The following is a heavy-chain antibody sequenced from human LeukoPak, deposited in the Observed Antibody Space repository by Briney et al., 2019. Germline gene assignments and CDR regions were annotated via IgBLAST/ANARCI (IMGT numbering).Heavy chain of an antibody. V-gene: IGHV3-23*01. J-gene: IGHJ4*02. CDR1: GFPLSSYA. CDR2: TSSSDAGT. Sequence: GGSLRLSCAASGFPLSSYAMSWVRQAPGKGLEWVSATSSSDAGTYYADSVRGRFTISRDNSKNTLYLQMNSLRVEDAAAYYCARAPVTSCRGAYCYPFDYWGQGTLVTVSS. D-gene: IGHD2-21*01. CDR3: ARAPVTSCRGAYCYPFDY.